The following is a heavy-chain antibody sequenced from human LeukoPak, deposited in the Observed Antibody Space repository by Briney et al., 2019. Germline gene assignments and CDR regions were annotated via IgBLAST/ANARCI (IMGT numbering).Heavy chain of an antibody. J-gene: IGHJ4*02. CDR1: GGSFSGYY. CDR2: INHSGST. CDR3: ATPADCSGGSCYLF. V-gene: IGHV4-34*01. D-gene: IGHD2-15*01. Sequence: PSETLSLTCAVYGGSFSGYYWSWIRQPPGKGLEWIGEINHSGSTNYNPSLKSRVTISVDTSKNQFSLKLSSVTAADTAVYYCATPADCSGGSCYLFWGQGTLVTVS.